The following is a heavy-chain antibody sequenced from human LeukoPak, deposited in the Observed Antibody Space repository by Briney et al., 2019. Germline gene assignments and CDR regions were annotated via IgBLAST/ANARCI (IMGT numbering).Heavy chain of an antibody. CDR1: GFTFSSYW. D-gene: IGHD2-21*02. V-gene: IGHV3-74*01. CDR2: INSHGSTT. CDR3: ARDSGGDCSFDP. J-gene: IGHJ5*02. Sequence: PGGSLRLSCAASGFTFSSYWMHWVRQAPGKGLVWVSRINSHGSTTTYADSVKGRFTISRDNAKNTLYVLVNSLRAEDTAVYYCARDSGGDCSFDPWGQGTRVTVSS.